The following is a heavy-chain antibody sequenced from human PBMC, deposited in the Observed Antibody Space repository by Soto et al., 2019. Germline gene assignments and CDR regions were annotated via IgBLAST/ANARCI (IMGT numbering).Heavy chain of an antibody. D-gene: IGHD3-9*01. Sequence: GGSLRLSCAASGFTFSSYWMSWVRQAPGKGLEWVANIKQDGSEKYYVDSVKGRFTISRDNAKNSLYLQMNSLRAEDTAVYYCARVSTYYDILTGYSHFDYWGQGTLVTVPS. CDR2: IKQDGSEK. V-gene: IGHV3-7*04. CDR3: ARVSTYYDILTGYSHFDY. CDR1: GFTFSSYW. J-gene: IGHJ4*02.